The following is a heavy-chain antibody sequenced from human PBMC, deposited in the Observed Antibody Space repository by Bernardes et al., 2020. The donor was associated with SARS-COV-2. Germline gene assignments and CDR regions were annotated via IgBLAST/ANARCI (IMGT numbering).Heavy chain of an antibody. CDR1: GFTFGDYA. CDR2: ISWNSGSI. CDR3: AKDPYGSRSAYYYYGMDV. D-gene: IGHD3-10*01. V-gene: IGHV3-9*01. J-gene: IGHJ6*02. Sequence: GGSLRLSCAASGFTFGDYAMHWVRQAPGKGPEWVSGISWNSGSIGYADSVKGRFTISRDNAKNSLYLQMNSLRAEDTALYYCAKDPYGSRSAYYYYGMDVWGQGTTVTVSS.